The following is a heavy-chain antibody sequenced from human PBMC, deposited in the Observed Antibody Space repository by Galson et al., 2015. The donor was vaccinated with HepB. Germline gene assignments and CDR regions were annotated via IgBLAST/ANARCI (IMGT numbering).Heavy chain of an antibody. CDR3: VRARGGIMRHRGYFDY. V-gene: IGHV3-30*04. D-gene: IGHD3-10*01. CDR2: MSYDESE. Sequence: SLRLSCAASGFTFSSYAMHWVRQAPGKGLEWVALMSYDESENYADSVKGRFTISRDNSQNTLYLHMNSLRAEDTAVYYCVRARGGIMRHRGYFDYWGQGTLVTVSS. CDR1: GFTFSSYA. J-gene: IGHJ4*02.